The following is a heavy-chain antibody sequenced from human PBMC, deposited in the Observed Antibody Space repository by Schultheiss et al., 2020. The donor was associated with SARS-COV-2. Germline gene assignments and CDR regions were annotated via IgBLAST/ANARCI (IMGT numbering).Heavy chain of an antibody. D-gene: IGHD6-13*01. CDR1: GFTFSTYW. Sequence: GESLKISCAASGFTFSTYWMHWVRQAPGKGLEWVAVISYDGSNKYYADSVKGRFTISRDNSKNTLYLQMNSLRAEDTAVYYCAKESSSSWYFDYWGQGTLVTVSS. V-gene: IGHV3-30*18. CDR3: AKESSSSWYFDY. J-gene: IGHJ4*02. CDR2: ISYDGSNK.